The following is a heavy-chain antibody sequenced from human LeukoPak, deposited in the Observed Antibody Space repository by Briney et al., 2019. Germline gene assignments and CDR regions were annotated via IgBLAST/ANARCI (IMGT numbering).Heavy chain of an antibody. CDR1: GYTFTTYG. V-gene: IGHV1-18*01. CDR3: ARGNRARITIFGVVRHNWFDP. CDR2: ISVYNGNT. Sequence: ASVKVSCKASGYTFTTYGINWVRQAPGQGLEWMGWISVYNGNTNYAENLQDRVTMTTDTSTSTAYMELRSLRSDDTAVYYCARGNRARITIFGVVRHNWFDPWGQGTLVTVSS. J-gene: IGHJ5*02. D-gene: IGHD3-3*01.